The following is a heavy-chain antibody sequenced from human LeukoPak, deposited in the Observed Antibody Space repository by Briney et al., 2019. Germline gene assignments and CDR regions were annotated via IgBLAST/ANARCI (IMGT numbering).Heavy chain of an antibody. D-gene: IGHD3-10*01. J-gene: IGHJ6*02. Sequence: GGSLRLSCAASGFAFSNTWMHWVRQTSGKGLVWVSRIDSDGSSTFYADSVKGRVTMSRDNARNTLYLQMSSLRAEDTAVYYCARGHYYGMDVWGQGTTVTVSS. CDR2: IDSDGSST. CDR1: GFAFSNTW. V-gene: IGHV3-74*01. CDR3: ARGHYYGMDV.